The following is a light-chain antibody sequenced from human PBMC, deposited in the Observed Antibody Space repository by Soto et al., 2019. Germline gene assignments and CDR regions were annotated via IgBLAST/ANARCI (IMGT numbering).Light chain of an antibody. Sequence: EIVMTQSPATLSVSPGERGTLSCRASQSVSSSLAWYQQKPGQAPRLLIYGASTRATGIAARFSGSGSGTECTLTISSLQSEDFAIYYCQHYNNWPITFGQGTRLEIK. J-gene: IGKJ5*01. V-gene: IGKV3-15*01. CDR3: QHYNNWPIT. CDR1: QSVSSS. CDR2: GAS.